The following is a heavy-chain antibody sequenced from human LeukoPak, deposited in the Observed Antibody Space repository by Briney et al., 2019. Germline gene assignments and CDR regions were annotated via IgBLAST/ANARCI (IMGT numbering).Heavy chain of an antibody. D-gene: IGHD6-13*01. Sequence: GGSLRLSCTASGFSFSDYYMNWIRQAPGKGLEWVSYIDSSGDSIHYADSVKGRFTISRDNAKNSLYLQMDSLRAEDTAVYYCASDRIAAAGIDDYWGQGTLVTVSS. CDR3: ASDRIAAAGIDDY. CDR1: GFSFSDYY. CDR2: IDSSGDSI. V-gene: IGHV3-11*04. J-gene: IGHJ4*02.